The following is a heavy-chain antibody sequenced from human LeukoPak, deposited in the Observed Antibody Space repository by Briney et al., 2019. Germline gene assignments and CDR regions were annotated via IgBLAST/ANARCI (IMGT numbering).Heavy chain of an antibody. D-gene: IGHD3-10*01. CDR3: ARGGARTYYYGSGSSHWFDP. Sequence: SQTLSLTCAVSGGSISSGGYSWSWIRQPPGKGLEWIGYIYHSGSTHYNPSLKSRVTISVDRSKNQFSLKLSSVTAADTAVYYCARGGARTYYYGSGSSHWFDPWGQGTLVTVSS. CDR1: GGSISSGGYS. J-gene: IGHJ5*02. V-gene: IGHV4-30-2*01. CDR2: IYHSGST.